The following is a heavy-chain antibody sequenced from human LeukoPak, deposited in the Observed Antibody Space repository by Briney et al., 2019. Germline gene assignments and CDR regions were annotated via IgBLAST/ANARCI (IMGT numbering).Heavy chain of an antibody. J-gene: IGHJ4*02. Sequence: SQTLSLTCTVSGGSISSGGYFWNWIRQHPGKGLEWIGYIYYSGSTYYNPSLKSRVTISVDTSKNQFSLKLSSVTAADTAVYYCARDPDSSGIFDYWGQGTLVTVSS. V-gene: IGHV4-31*03. CDR1: GGSISSGGYF. CDR2: IYYSGST. D-gene: IGHD3-22*01. CDR3: ARDPDSSGIFDY.